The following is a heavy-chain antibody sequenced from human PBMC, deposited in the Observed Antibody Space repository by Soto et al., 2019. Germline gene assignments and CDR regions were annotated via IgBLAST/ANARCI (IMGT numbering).Heavy chain of an antibody. CDR2: ISYDGSNK. CDR3: AKLERPTGAFDI. V-gene: IGHV3-30*18. D-gene: IGHD1-1*01. CDR1: GFTFSSYG. J-gene: IGHJ3*02. Sequence: GGSLRLSCAASGFTFSSYGMHWVRQAPGKGLEWVAVISYDGSNKYYADSVKGRFTISRDNSKNTLYLQMNSLRAEDTAVYYCAKLERPTGAFDIWGQGTMVTVSS.